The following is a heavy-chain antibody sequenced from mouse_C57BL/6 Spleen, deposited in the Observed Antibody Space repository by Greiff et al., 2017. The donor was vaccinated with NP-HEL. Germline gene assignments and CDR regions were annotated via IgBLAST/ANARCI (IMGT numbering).Heavy chain of an antibody. Sequence: QVHVKQPGAELVMPGASVKLSCKASGYTFTSYWMHWVKQRPGQGLEWIGEIDPSDSYTNYNQKFKGKSTLTVDKSSSTAYMQLSSLTSEDSAVYYCARFYYGSGYYFDYWGQGTTLTVSS. CDR1: GYTFTSYW. CDR2: IDPSDSYT. V-gene: IGHV1-69*01. CDR3: ARFYYGSGYYFDY. D-gene: IGHD1-1*01. J-gene: IGHJ2*01.